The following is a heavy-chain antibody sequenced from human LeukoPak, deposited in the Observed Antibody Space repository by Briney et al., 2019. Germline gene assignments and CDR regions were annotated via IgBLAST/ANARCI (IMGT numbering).Heavy chain of an antibody. J-gene: IGHJ4*02. Sequence: GGSLRLSCAASGFTFSSYWMSWVRQAPGKGLEGVASIKHDESEKYYVDSLKGRITISRDNVRNSLFLQMNSLRAEDTAVYYCARQGYYDRSGYYSWGQGTLVTVSS. V-gene: IGHV3-7*01. CDR3: ARQGYYDRSGYYS. CDR1: GFTFSSYW. CDR2: IKHDESEK. D-gene: IGHD3-22*01.